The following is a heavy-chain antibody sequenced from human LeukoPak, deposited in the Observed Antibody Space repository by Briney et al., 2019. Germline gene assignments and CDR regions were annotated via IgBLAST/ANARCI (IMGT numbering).Heavy chain of an antibody. CDR2: ISYDGSNK. CDR1: GFTFSSYA. V-gene: IGHV3-30-3*01. J-gene: IGHJ6*02. Sequence: PGGSLRLSCAASGFTFSSYAMHWVRQAPGKGLEWVAVISYDGSNKYYADSVKGRFTISRDNSKNTLYLQMNSLRAEDTAVYYCARELVVPAAIRYYYYGMDVWGQGTTVTVSS. D-gene: IGHD2-2*02. CDR3: ARELVVPAAIRYYYYGMDV.